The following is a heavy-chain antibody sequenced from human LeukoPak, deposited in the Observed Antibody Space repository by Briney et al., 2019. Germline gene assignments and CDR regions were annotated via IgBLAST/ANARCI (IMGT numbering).Heavy chain of an antibody. Sequence: GASVKVSCKASGYTFTRHAINWIRQAPGQGLEWMGIINPSGGSTSYAQKFQGRVTMTRDTSISTAYMELTRLRSDDTAVYYCARERPIVVVVAATDFDYWGQGTLVTVSS. CDR1: GYTFTRHA. V-gene: IGHV1-46*01. J-gene: IGHJ4*02. D-gene: IGHD2-15*01. CDR2: INPSGGST. CDR3: ARERPIVVVVAATDFDY.